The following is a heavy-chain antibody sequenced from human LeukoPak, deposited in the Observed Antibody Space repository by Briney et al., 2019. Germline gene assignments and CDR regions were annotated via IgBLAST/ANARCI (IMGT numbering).Heavy chain of an antibody. CDR3: AREGIAAAGTWDY. Sequence: SVKVSCKASGGTFSSYAISWVRQAPGQGLEWIGRIIPIFGTANYAQKFQGRVTITTDESTSTAYMELSSLRSEDTAVYYCAREGIAAAGTWDYWGQGTLVTVSS. CDR2: IIPIFGTA. V-gene: IGHV1-69*05. CDR1: GGTFSSYA. J-gene: IGHJ4*02. D-gene: IGHD6-13*01.